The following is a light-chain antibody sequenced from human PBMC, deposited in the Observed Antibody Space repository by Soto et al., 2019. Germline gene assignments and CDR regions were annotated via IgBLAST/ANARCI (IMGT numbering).Light chain of an antibody. CDR1: QSIRSY. CDR2: AAS. J-gene: IGKJ5*01. V-gene: IGKV1-39*01. CDR3: QQSYSAPIT. Sequence: IQMTQSPSSLSAPVGDRVTITCRASQSIRSYLNWYQQKPGKAPKLLIYAASSLQSGVPSRFSGSGSGTDFTLTISSLQPEDFATYYCQQSYSAPITFGQGTRLSIK.